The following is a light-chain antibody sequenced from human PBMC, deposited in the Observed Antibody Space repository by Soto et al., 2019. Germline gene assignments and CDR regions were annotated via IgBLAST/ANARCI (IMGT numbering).Light chain of an antibody. CDR1: SRDVGGYNY. CDR2: EVS. J-gene: IGLJ1*01. V-gene: IGLV2-14*01. Sequence: QSALTQPASVSGSPGQSITISCTGTSRDVGGYNYVSWYQISPGKAPKLIIYEVSNRPSGVSSRFSGSKSGNTASLTISGLQAEDEADYYCSSYTVSVAPYVFGTGTKLTVL. CDR3: SSYTVSVAPYV.